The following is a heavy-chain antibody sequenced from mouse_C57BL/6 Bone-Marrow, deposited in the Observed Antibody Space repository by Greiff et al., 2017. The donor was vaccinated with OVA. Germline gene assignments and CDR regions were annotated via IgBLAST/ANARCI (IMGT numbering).Heavy chain of an antibody. CDR3: ARYKGRVAVDYFDY. CDR1: GFTFTNYY. D-gene: IGHD1-1*01. CDR2: LRNKPNGSTT. J-gene: IGHJ2*01. Sequence: EVQVVESGGGLVQPGDSLSLSCAASGFTFTNYYMSWVRQPPGKALEWLAFLRNKPNGSTTEYSASVKGRVTISRDNSQSILYLQMNALRAEDSATYYCARYKGRVAVDYFDYWGQGTALTVSS. V-gene: IGHV7-3*01.